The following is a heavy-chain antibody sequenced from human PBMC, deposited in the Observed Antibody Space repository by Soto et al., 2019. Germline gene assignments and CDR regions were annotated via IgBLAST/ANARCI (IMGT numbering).Heavy chain of an antibody. CDR3: ARDTFPGIAAAGTSFDY. CDR2: IWYDGSNK. Sequence: GGSLRLSCAASGFTFSSYGMHWVRQAPGKGLEWVAVIWYDGSNKYYADSVKGRFTISRDNPNNTLYLQMNSLRAEDTAVYYCARDTFPGIAAAGTSFDYWGQGTLVTVSS. J-gene: IGHJ4*02. V-gene: IGHV3-33*01. D-gene: IGHD6-13*01. CDR1: GFTFSSYG.